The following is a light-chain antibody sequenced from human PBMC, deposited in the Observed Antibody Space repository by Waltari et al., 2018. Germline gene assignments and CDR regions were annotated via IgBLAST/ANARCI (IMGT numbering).Light chain of an antibody. Sequence: DIQMTQSPSSLSASVGARVTITCPASHDIGTYLNWYQHKPGKAPKLLIYSASTLQSGVPPRFSGSGSGTDYTLTIFDLQPEDFATYYCQQTYITPPHSFGQGTKLEI. J-gene: IGKJ2*03. CDR3: QQTYITPPHS. CDR1: HDIGTY. CDR2: SAS. V-gene: IGKV1-39*01.